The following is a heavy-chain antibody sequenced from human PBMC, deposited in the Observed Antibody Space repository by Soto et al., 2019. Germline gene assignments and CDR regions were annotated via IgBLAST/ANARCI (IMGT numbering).Heavy chain of an antibody. V-gene: IGHV3-13*04. D-gene: IGHD3-22*01. CDR2: IGTAGGT. Sequence: PGGSLRLSCSASGFTFSSYDMHWVRQGPGKGLEWVSAIGTAGGTNYAGSVKGRFTISRENAKNSLYLQMNSLRAGDTAIYFCARAIGPTLFDYWGQGTLVTVSS. CDR3: ARAIGPTLFDY. J-gene: IGHJ4*02. CDR1: GFTFSSYD.